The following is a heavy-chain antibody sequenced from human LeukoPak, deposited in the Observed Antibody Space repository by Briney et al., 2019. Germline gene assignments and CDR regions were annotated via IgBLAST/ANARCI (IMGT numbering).Heavy chain of an antibody. V-gene: IGHV4-34*01. Sequence: SETLSLTYAVYGGSFSGYYWSWIRQPPGKGLEWIGEINHSGSTNYNPSLKSRVTISVDTSKNQFSLKLSSVTAADTAVYYCARGYVFSHAFDIWGQGTMVTVSS. CDR3: ARGYVFSHAFDI. CDR2: INHSGST. D-gene: IGHD3-10*02. CDR1: GGSFSGYY. J-gene: IGHJ3*02.